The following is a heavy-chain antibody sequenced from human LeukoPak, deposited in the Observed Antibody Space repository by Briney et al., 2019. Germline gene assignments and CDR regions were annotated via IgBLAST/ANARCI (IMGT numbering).Heavy chain of an antibody. D-gene: IGHD3-22*01. CDR1: GFTVSSNY. CDR2: IYSGGST. CDR3: AGGGDRDSRGVFDY. J-gene: IGHJ4*02. V-gene: IGHV3-53*01. Sequence: GGSLRLTCAASGFTVSSNYMSWVRQAPGKGLEWVSVIYSGGSTYYADSVKGRFTISRDNSKNTLYLQMNSLRAEDTAVYYCAGGGDRDSRGVFDYWGQGTLVSVSS.